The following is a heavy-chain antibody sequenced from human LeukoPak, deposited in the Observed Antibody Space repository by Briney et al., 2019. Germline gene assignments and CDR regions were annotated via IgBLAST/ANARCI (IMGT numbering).Heavy chain of an antibody. CDR3: ARVLFLHRYPPRIPNYFDS. Sequence: SETLSLTCTVSGVSITSSYWSWIRQPPGKGLEWIGYIYYSGNTNYNPSLKSRVTISVDTSKNQFSLKLNSVTAADTAVYYCARVLFLHRYPPRIPNYFDSWGQGPLVTVSS. V-gene: IGHV4-59*01. J-gene: IGHJ4*02. CDR2: IYYSGNT. CDR1: GVSITSSY. D-gene: IGHD3-16*02.